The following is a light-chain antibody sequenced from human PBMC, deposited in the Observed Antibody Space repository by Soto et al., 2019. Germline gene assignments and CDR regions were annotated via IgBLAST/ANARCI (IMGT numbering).Light chain of an antibody. V-gene: IGKV1-5*03. CDR3: QQYNDFQYT. CDR1: QIMGSC. Sequence: DIQMTQSPSTLSASVGDGVTITCRASQIMGSCLAWYQQKPGKAPKLLIYKATNLQSGVPSRFSGSGSGTDFSLTISSLQPVDSATYFCQQYNDFQYTFGPGTKLEI. CDR2: KAT. J-gene: IGKJ2*01.